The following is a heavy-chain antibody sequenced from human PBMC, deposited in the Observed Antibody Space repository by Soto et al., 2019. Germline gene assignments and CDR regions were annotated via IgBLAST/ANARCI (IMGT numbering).Heavy chain of an antibody. J-gene: IGHJ4*02. CDR3: ARHQYYYDSSGYTLDY. D-gene: IGHD3-22*01. Sequence: SETLSLTCTVSGGSISSSTYYWGWIRQPPGKGLEWIGSVYYSGSTYHNPSLKSRVTISVDTSNNQFSLKLNSVTAADTAVYYCARHQYYYDSSGYTLDYWGQGTLVTVSS. CDR2: VYYSGST. V-gene: IGHV4-39*01. CDR1: GGSISSSTYY.